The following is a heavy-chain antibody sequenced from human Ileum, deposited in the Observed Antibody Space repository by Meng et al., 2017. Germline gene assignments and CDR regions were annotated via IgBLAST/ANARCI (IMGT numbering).Heavy chain of an antibody. CDR2: INSDGSST. D-gene: IGHD2-21*02. V-gene: IGHV3-74*01. J-gene: IGHJ4*02. CDR3: ARGAVTGQRSDF. CDR1: GFTFGSYW. Sequence: EVQLVESGGGLVQPGGSLRLSCAASGFTFGSYWMHWVRQVPGKGLVWVSRINSDGSSTSYADSVKGRFSISRDNAKNTLSLQMNSLRAEDTAVYYCARGAVTGQRSDFWGQGTLVTVSS.